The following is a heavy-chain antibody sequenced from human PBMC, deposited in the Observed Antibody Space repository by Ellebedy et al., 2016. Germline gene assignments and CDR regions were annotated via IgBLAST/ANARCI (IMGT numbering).Heavy chain of an antibody. Sequence: GESLKISXAASGFTFSSYAMSWVRQAPGKGLEWVSAISGSGGSTYYADSVKGRFTISRDNSKNTLYLQMNSLRAEDTAVYYCAKREAGGGILYVKSPFDYWGQGTLVTVSS. CDR2: ISGSGGST. CDR1: GFTFSSYA. V-gene: IGHV3-23*01. CDR3: AKREAGGGILYVKSPFDY. D-gene: IGHD3-16*01. J-gene: IGHJ4*02.